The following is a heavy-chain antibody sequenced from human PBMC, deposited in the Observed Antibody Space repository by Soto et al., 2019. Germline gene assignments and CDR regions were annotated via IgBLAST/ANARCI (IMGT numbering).Heavy chain of an antibody. CDR2: IKEDGSEK. Sequence: EVQLVESGGGLVQPGGSLRLSCPDSGFILRNYWMSWVRQAPGMGLQWVASIKEDGSEKYYVDPVKGRFTISRENAKNSLYLQMNSLRAEDTAVYYCARYRSLDPWGQGILVTVSS. CDR3: ARYRSLDP. D-gene: IGHD3-16*02. CDR1: GFILRNYW. J-gene: IGHJ5*02. V-gene: IGHV3-7*03.